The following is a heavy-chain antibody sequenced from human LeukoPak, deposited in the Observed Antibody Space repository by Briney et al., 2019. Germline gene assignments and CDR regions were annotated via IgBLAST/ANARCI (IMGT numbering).Heavy chain of an antibody. CDR3: AKEAGYSGYDYPDY. D-gene: IGHD5-12*01. J-gene: IGHJ4*02. CDR1: GFIFSSYA. Sequence: PGGSLRLSCAASGFIFSSYAMSWVRQAPGKGLERVSAISGSGYSTYYADSVKGRFTISRDNSKNTLYLQMNSLRAEDTAVYYCAKEAGYSGYDYPDYWGQGTLVTVSS. CDR2: ISGSGYST. V-gene: IGHV3-23*01.